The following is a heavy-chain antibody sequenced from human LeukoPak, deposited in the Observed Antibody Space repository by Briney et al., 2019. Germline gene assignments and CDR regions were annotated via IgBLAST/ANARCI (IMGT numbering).Heavy chain of an antibody. CDR3: ANPYDFWSGFRAPHI. CDR2: IRYDGSNK. J-gene: IGHJ3*02. V-gene: IGHV3-30*02. D-gene: IGHD3-3*01. CDR1: GFTFISYG. Sequence: SGGSLRLSCAASGFTFISYGMHWVRQAPGKGLEWVAFIRYDGSNKYYADSVKGRFTISRDNSKNTLYLQMNSLRAEDTAVYYCANPYDFWSGFRAPHIWGQGTMVTVSS.